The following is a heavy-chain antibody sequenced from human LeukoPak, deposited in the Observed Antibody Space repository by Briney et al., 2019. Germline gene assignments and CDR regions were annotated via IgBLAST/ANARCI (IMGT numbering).Heavy chain of an antibody. J-gene: IGHJ4*02. CDR2: ISGSGGST. CDR3: AKDPPGTVVAPNEQGY. CDR1: GFTFSSYA. D-gene: IGHD4-23*01. Sequence: PGGSLRLSCAASGFTFSSYAMSWVRQAPGKGLEWVSAISGSGGSTYYADSVKGRFTISRDNSKNTLYLQMNSLRAEDTAVYYCAKDPPGTVVAPNEQGYWGQGTLVTVPS. V-gene: IGHV3-23*01.